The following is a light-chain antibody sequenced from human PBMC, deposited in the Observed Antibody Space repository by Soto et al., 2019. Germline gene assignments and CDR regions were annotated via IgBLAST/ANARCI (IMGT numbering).Light chain of an antibody. J-gene: IGKJ1*01. CDR1: QSVSSY. V-gene: IGKV3-11*01. CDR3: QQYGNSRT. Sequence: IVLTQSPATLSLSPGERATLSCRASQSVSSYLAWYQQKPGQAPRLLIYDASNRATGIPARFSGSGSGTDFTLTITRLEPEDFAVYYCQQYGNSRTFGQGTKVDIK. CDR2: DAS.